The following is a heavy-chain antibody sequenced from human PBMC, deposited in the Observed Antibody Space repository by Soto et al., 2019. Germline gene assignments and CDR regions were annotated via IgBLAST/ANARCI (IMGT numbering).Heavy chain of an antibody. D-gene: IGHD4-17*01. CDR2: FDPEDGET. Sequence: GASVKASCKVSGYTLTELSMHWVRQAPGKGLEWMGGFDPEDGETIYAQKFQGRVTMTEDTSTDTAYMELSSLRSEDTAVYYCATELRSVDYGDPGTRYWGQGTLVTVSS. J-gene: IGHJ4*02. V-gene: IGHV1-24*01. CDR1: GYTLTELS. CDR3: ATELRSVDYGDPGTRY.